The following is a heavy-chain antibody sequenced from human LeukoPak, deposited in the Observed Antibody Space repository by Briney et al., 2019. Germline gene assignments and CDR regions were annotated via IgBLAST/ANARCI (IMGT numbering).Heavy chain of an antibody. CDR3: AREVGYSYGYVYYYYMDV. D-gene: IGHD5-18*01. CDR1: GYIFPSYY. V-gene: IGHV1-46*01. Sequence: AASVNVSCKACGYIFPSYYMHWVRQPRGQGGEGMGIINPSGGSTSYPQKFQGRVTMTRDTSTSTIYMELSSLRSEDTAVYYCAREVGYSYGYVYYYYMDVWGKGTTVTVSS. CDR2: INPSGGST. J-gene: IGHJ6*03.